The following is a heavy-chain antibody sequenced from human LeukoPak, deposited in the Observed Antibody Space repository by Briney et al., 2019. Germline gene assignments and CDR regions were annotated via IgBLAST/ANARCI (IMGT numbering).Heavy chain of an antibody. CDR1: GFTFSSYA. CDR3: ANTRGCSGGSCYSVGEYFQH. Sequence: PGGSLRLSCAASGFTFSSYAMSWVRQAPGKGLEWVSAISGSGGSTYYADSVKGRFTISRDNSKNTLYLQMNSLRAEDTAVYYCANTRGCSGGSCYSVGEYFQHWGQGTLVTVSS. CDR2: ISGSGGST. D-gene: IGHD2-15*01. J-gene: IGHJ1*01. V-gene: IGHV3-23*01.